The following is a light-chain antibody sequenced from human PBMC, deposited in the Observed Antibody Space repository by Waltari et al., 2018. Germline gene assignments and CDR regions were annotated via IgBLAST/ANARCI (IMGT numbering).Light chain of an antibody. CDR3: QQRSNWPPT. CDR2: DAS. J-gene: IGKJ5*01. V-gene: IGKV3-11*01. Sequence: EIVLTQSPATLSLSPGERATLSCRASQSVSSYLAWYQQKPGQAPRLLIYDASNRATGIPARFRGSVSGTDFTLTICSLEPEDFAVYYCQQRSNWPPTFGQGTRREIK. CDR1: QSVSSY.